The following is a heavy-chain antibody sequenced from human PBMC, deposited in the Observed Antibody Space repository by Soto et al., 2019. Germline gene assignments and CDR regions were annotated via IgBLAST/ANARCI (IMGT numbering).Heavy chain of an antibody. V-gene: IGHV4-61*08. CDR1: GDPLGSAAFY. J-gene: IGHJ4*02. CDR3: ARDSTGFVFDF. Sequence: SETLSLTCTVSGDPLGSAAFYWSWIRRTPGRGLEWIGYIYHTGRTTYNPSLESRVSISLDPSKNQFALSLASVTAADTAIYYCARDSTGFVFDFWGQGALVTVSS. D-gene: IGHD2-2*01. CDR2: IYHTGRT.